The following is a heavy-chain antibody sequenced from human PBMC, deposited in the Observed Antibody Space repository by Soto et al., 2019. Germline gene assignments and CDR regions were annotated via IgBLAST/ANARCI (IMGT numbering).Heavy chain of an antibody. V-gene: IGHV5-51*01. J-gene: IGHJ6*02. Sequence: GESLKISCKGSGYSFTSYWIGWVRQMPGKGLEWMGIIYPGDSDTRYSPSFQGQVTISADKSISTAYLQWSSLKASDTAMYYCARHAEDDYYYYGMDVWGQGTTVTVSS. CDR1: GYSFTSYW. CDR2: IYPGDSDT. CDR3: ARHAEDDYYYYGMDV.